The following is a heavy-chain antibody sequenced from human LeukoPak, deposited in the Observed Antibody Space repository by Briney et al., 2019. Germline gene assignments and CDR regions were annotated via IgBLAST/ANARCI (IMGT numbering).Heavy chain of an antibody. CDR2: IYSGGST. CDR3: ARAPNDAHYYYYMDV. Sequence: GGSLRLSCAASGFTFSSYAMSWVRQAPGKGLEWVSVIYSGGSTYYADSVKGRFTISRDNSKNTLYLQMNSLRAEDTAVYYCARAPNDAHYYYYMDVWGKGTTVTISS. CDR1: GFTFSSYA. V-gene: IGHV3-66*01. D-gene: IGHD1-1*01. J-gene: IGHJ6*03.